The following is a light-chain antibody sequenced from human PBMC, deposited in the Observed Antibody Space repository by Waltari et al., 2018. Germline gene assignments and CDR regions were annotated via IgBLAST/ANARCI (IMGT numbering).Light chain of an antibody. CDR2: GAS. Sequence: EIVLTQSRGTLSLSPGERATHSCRASQSVSSSYLAWYQQKPGQAPRLLIYGASSRATGIPDRFSGSGSGTDFTLTISRLEPEDFAVYYCQQYGSSPPITFGQGTRLEIK. CDR1: QSVSSSY. V-gene: IGKV3-20*01. J-gene: IGKJ5*01. CDR3: QQYGSSPPIT.